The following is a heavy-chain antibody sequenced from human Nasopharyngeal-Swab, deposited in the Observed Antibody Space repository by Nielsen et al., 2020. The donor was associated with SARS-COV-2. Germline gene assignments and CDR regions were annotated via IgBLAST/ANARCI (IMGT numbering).Heavy chain of an antibody. D-gene: IGHD2-2*01. V-gene: IGHV1-18*01. CDR2: ISAYNGNT. J-gene: IGHJ4*02. CDR1: GYILTSQG. CDR3: ARGYCSSTSCYYFDY. Sequence: VNVSRQATGYILTSQGISWVRQAPGQGLEWMGWISAYNGNTNYAQKLQGRVTMTTDTSTSTAYMELRSLRSDDTAVYYCARGYCSSTSCYYFDYWGQGTLVTVSS.